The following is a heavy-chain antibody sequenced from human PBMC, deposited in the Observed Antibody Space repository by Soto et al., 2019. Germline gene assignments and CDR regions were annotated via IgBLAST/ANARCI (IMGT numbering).Heavy chain of an antibody. Sequence: GSLRLSCAVSGFSLGPYGVTWVRQTPEKGLEWVTGFSGGSGAIFYADSVRGRFTISRDSSTAYLQMNNLRPEDTAVYFCARWNGFGDSWGQGSLVTVSS. V-gene: IGHV3-23*01. D-gene: IGHD1-1*01. CDR2: FSGGSGAI. J-gene: IGHJ4*02. CDR3: ARWNGFGDS. CDR1: GFSLGPYG.